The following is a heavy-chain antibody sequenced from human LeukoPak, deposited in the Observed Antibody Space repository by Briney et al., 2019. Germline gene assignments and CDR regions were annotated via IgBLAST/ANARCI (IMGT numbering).Heavy chain of an antibody. CDR3: ARDRLNRAYCGNDCYSAAFDY. CDR1: GFIFNNYD. V-gene: IGHV3-30*03. CDR2: ISRDGKRQ. D-gene: IGHD2-21*02. J-gene: IGHJ4*02. Sequence: PGGSLRLSCATSGFIFNNYDPHWVRQLPGKGLEWLATISRDGKRQFYTDSVKGRFTISRDDSRNTLYLQMNSLRPEDTAVYYCARDRLNRAYCGNDCYSAAFDYWGQGTLVTVSS.